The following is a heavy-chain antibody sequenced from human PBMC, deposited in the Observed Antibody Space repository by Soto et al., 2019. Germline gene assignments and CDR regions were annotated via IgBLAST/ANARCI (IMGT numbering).Heavy chain of an antibody. CDR3: ARGWETVGTTTPFAY. Sequence: SVKVSCKASGGTFSTHAISWVRRAPGQGLEWMGGIIPIFGTANYAQKFQGRVTITADKSTSTAYMEVRSLRSEDTAVYYCARGWETVGTTTPFAYWGQGTLVTVSS. CDR2: IIPIFGTA. V-gene: IGHV1-69*06. D-gene: IGHD1-26*01. CDR1: GGTFSTHA. J-gene: IGHJ4*02.